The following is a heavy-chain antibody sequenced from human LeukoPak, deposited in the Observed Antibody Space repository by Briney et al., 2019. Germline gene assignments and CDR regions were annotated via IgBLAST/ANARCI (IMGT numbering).Heavy chain of an antibody. CDR2: ISGSGGSP. CDR3: AKDLVSGYHYYFDY. Sequence: PGGSLRLSCAASGFTFSSYAMSWVRQAPGKGLEWVSAISGSGGSPYYADSVKGRFTISRDNSKNTLYLQMNSLRAEDTAVYYCAKDLVSGYHYYFDYWGQGTLVTVSP. V-gene: IGHV3-23*01. CDR1: GFTFSSYA. D-gene: IGHD3-22*01. J-gene: IGHJ4*02.